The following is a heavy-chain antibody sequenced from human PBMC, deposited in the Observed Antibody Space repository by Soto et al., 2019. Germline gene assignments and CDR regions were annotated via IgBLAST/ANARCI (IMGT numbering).Heavy chain of an antibody. V-gene: IGHV1-69*12. Sequence: QVQLVQSGAEVKKPESSVKVSCKAPGGTFSTYAISWVRQAPGQGLEWMGGIIPMFGTANYAQRFQDRVTVNADEPTDTVYTELSSLRSEDTAVYFCARGIQLWLRRINNGYSGWGQGTLVTVSS. CDR3: ARGIQLWLRRINNGYSG. D-gene: IGHD5-18*01. CDR1: GGTFSTYA. J-gene: IGHJ4*02. CDR2: IIPMFGTA.